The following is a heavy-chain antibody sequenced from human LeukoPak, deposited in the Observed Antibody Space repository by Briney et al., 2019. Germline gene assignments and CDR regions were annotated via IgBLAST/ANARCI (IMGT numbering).Heavy chain of an antibody. Sequence: GESLKISCKGSGYSFTSYWIGWVRQMPGKGLEWMGIIYPGDSDTRHSTSFQGQVTISADKSISTAYLQWSSLKASDAAMYYCARSGAVVPAASQGGFQHWGQGTLVTVSS. J-gene: IGHJ1*01. CDR3: ARSGAVVPAASQGGFQH. V-gene: IGHV5-51*01. CDR2: IYPGDSDT. CDR1: GYSFTSYW. D-gene: IGHD2-2*01.